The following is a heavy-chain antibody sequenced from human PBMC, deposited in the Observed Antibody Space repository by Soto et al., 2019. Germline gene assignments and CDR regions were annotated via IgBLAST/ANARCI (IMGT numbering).Heavy chain of an antibody. D-gene: IGHD5-12*01. CDR3: ATDVDLLADAFDI. Sequence: GASVKVSCKVSGYTLTELSMHWVRQAPGKGLEWMGGFDPEDGETIYAQKFQGRVTMNEDTSTDTAYMELSSLRSEDTAVYYCATDVDLLADAFDIWRQGTMVAVSS. V-gene: IGHV1-24*01. CDR1: GYTLTELS. J-gene: IGHJ3*02. CDR2: FDPEDGET.